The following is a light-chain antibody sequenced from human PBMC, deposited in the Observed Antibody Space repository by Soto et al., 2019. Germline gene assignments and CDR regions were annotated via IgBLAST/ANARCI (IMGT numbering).Light chain of an antibody. J-gene: IGKJ4*01. V-gene: IGKV1-5*01. Sequence: DIQMTQSPSTLSASVGERVTITCRASQSVSNWLAWYQQKPGKAPKLLIYDVSSLESGVPSRFSGSGSGTEFILNISNLQPDDFATYYCQQYDNYPLTFGGGTKVDIK. CDR1: QSVSNW. CDR2: DVS. CDR3: QQYDNYPLT.